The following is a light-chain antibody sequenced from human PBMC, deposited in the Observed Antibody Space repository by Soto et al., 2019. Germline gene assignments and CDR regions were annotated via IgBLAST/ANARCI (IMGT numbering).Light chain of an antibody. CDR1: QSVSSY. Sequence: EIVLTQSPATLSLSPGERATLSCSASQSVSSYLAWYQQKPGQAPRLLIYDASNRATGIPARFSGSGSGTDFTLTISSLEPEDFAVYYCQQRSNGYTFGQGTKLEIK. J-gene: IGKJ2*01. CDR2: DAS. CDR3: QQRSNGYT. V-gene: IGKV3-11*01.